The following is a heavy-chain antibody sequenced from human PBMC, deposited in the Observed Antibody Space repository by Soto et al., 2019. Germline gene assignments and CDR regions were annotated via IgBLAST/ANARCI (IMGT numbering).Heavy chain of an antibody. CDR1: GYTFTIYY. CDR3: ARDTRRAAAGIEIAFDI. D-gene: IGHD6-13*01. Sequence: ASVKVSCKASGYTFTIYYMHWVRQAPGQGLEWMGIINPSGGSTSYAQKFQGRVTMTRDTSTSTVYMELSSLRSEDTAVYYCARDTRRAAAGIEIAFDIWGQGTMVTVSS. CDR2: INPSGGST. V-gene: IGHV1-46*03. J-gene: IGHJ3*02.